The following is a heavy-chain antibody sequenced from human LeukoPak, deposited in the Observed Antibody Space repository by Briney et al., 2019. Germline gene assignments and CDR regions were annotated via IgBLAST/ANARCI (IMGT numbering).Heavy chain of an antibody. V-gene: IGHV4-59*04. D-gene: IGHD5-24*01. CDR3: ARTRDSDMYYFDS. CDR1: GGSITGYY. Sequence: SETLSLTCTVSGGSITGYYWTWIRQPPGKGLEWIGYIYYSGSTYYNPSLKTRVTMSVDTSKNQFSLKLTSVTAVNTAIYYCARTRDSDMYYFDSWGQGTLVTVS. CDR2: IYYSGST. J-gene: IGHJ4*02.